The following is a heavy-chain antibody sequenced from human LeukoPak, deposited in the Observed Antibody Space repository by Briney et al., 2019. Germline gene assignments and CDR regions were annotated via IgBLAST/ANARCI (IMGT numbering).Heavy chain of an antibody. CDR3: ARVTSQNTEGGYFDY. J-gene: IGHJ4*02. D-gene: IGHD2-2*01. V-gene: IGHV4-4*02. Sequence: PSGPLSLTCAVSGGSISSSNWWSWVRQPPGKGLEWSGEIYHSGSTNYNPSLKSRVTISVDKSKNQFSLKLSSVTAADTAVYYCARVTSQNTEGGYFDYWGQGTLVTVSS. CDR2: IYHSGST. CDR1: GGSISSSNW.